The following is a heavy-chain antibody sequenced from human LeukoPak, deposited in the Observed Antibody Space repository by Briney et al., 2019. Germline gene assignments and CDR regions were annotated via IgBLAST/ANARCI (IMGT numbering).Heavy chain of an antibody. D-gene: IGHD4-11*01. Sequence: SETLSLTCAVYGGSFSGYYWSWIRQPPGKGLEWIGEINHSGSTNYNPSLKSRVTISVDTSKNQFSLKLSSVTAADTAVYYCARGGDYSNYCDYWGQGTLVTVSS. CDR1: GGSFSGYY. V-gene: IGHV4-34*01. CDR3: ARGGDYSNYCDY. CDR2: INHSGST. J-gene: IGHJ4*02.